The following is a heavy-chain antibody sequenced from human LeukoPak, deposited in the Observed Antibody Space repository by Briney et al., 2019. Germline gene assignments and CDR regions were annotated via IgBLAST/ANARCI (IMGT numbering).Heavy chain of an antibody. Sequence: SVKVSCKASGGTFSSYAISWVRQAPGQGLEWMGGIIPIFGTANYAQKFQGRVTITADESTSTAYMELSSLRSADTAVYYCASAIAAAGTFVYWGQGTLVTVSS. V-gene: IGHV1-69*13. CDR1: GGTFSSYA. CDR3: ASAIAAAGTFVY. D-gene: IGHD6-13*01. J-gene: IGHJ4*02. CDR2: IIPIFGTA.